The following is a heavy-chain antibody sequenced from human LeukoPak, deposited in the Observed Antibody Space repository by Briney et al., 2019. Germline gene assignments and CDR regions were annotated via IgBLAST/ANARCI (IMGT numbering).Heavy chain of an antibody. CDR2: ISYEGSNK. Sequence: PGRSLRLSCAASGFTFSSYGMHWVRQAPGKGLEWVAVISYEGSNKYYADSVKGRFTISRDNSKNTLYLQMNSLRAEDTAVYYCAKDGLYDFWSGYPPYYFDYWGQGTLVTVSS. CDR1: GFTFSSYG. D-gene: IGHD3-3*01. CDR3: AKDGLYDFWSGYPPYYFDY. J-gene: IGHJ4*02. V-gene: IGHV3-30*18.